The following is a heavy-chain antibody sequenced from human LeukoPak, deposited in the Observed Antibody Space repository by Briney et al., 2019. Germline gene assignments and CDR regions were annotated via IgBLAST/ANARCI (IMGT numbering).Heavy chain of an antibody. CDR3: ASETIFGVSNAFDI. Sequence: KPSETLSLTYAVSGYSISSGYYWGWIRQPPGKGLEWIGSIYHSGSTYYNPSLKSRVTISVDTSKNQFSLKLSSVTAADTAVYYCASETIFGVSNAFDIWGQGTMVTVSS. CDR1: GYSISSGYY. CDR2: IYHSGST. D-gene: IGHD3-3*01. J-gene: IGHJ3*02. V-gene: IGHV4-38-2*01.